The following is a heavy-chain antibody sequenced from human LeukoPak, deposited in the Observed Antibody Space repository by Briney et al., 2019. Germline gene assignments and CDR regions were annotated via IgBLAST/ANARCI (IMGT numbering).Heavy chain of an antibody. CDR3: ARQPRYAFDI. CDR2: ISSSSSTI. Sequence: GGSLSLSCAASGFTFSSYSMNWVRQAPGKGLEWVSYISSSSSTIYYADSVKGRFTISRDNAKNSLYLQMNSLRAEDTAVYYCARQPRYAFDIWGQGTMVTVSS. CDR1: GFTFSSYS. J-gene: IGHJ3*02. V-gene: IGHV3-48*04. D-gene: IGHD6-13*01.